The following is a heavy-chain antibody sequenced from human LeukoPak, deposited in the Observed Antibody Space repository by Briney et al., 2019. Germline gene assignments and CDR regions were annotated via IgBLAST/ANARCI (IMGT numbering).Heavy chain of an antibody. CDR2: ISSSGSTI. D-gene: IGHD3-10*01. V-gene: IGHV3-48*03. CDR3: ARVRIYGSGSEPDY. Sequence: GGSLRLSCAASGFTFSSYAMNWVRQAPGKGLEWVSYISSSGSTIYYADSVKGRFTISRDNAKNSLYLQMNSLRAEDTAVYYCARVRIYGSGSEPDYWGQGTLVTVSS. J-gene: IGHJ4*02. CDR1: GFTFSSYA.